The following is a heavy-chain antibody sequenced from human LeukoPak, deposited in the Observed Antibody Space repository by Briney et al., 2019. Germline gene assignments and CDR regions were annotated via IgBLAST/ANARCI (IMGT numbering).Heavy chain of an antibody. Sequence: GASVKVSCKAFGYTFTDYYIHWVKEAPGKGLEWMGRVDPEDGETTYAEKFQGRVTITADTSTDTAYMELNNLRSEDTAVYYCASVRGMATIASFDYWGQGTLVTVSS. CDR3: ASVRGMATIASFDY. V-gene: IGHV1-69-2*01. CDR2: VDPEDGET. D-gene: IGHD5-24*01. CDR1: GYTFTDYY. J-gene: IGHJ4*02.